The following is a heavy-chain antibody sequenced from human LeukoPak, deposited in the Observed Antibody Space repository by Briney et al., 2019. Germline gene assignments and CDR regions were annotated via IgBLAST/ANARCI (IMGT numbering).Heavy chain of an antibody. CDR3: GKSRGCRSTSCLVDY. J-gene: IGHJ4*02. D-gene: IGHD2-2*01. CDR1: GFTFSSYG. CDR2: ISYDGSNK. Sequence: GGSLRLSCAASGFTFSSYGMHWVRQAPGKGLEWVAVISYDGSNKYYADSVKGRFTISRDNSKNTLYLQMNSLRAEDTAVYYCGKSRGCRSTSCLVDYWGQGTLVNGSS. V-gene: IGHV3-30*18.